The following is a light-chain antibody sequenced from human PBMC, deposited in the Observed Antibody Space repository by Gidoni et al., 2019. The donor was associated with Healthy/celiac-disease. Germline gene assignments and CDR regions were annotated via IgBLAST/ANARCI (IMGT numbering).Light chain of an antibody. CDR3: QQSYSTQGT. J-gene: IGKJ1*01. CDR1: QSISSY. CDR2: AAS. Sequence: DIQMTQSPSSLSASVGARVTITCRASQSISSYLNWYQQKPGKAPKLLIYAASSLQSGVPLRFSGRGSGTDFTLTISSLQPEDFATYYWQQSYSTQGTFGQGTKVEIK. V-gene: IGKV1-39*01.